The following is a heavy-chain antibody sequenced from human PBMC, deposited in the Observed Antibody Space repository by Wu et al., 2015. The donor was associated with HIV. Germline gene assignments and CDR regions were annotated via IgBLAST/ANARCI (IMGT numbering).Heavy chain of an antibody. CDR2: IIPIFGTA. Sequence: QVQLVQSGAEVKKPGSSVKVSCKASGGTFSSYAISWVRQAPGQGLEWMGRIIPIFGTANYAQKFQGRVTITADESTSTAYMELSSLRSEDTAVYYCARGGTTGLGTYYYYGMDVWGQGTTVTVSS. CDR1: GGTFSSYA. CDR3: ARGGTTGLGTYYYYGMDV. J-gene: IGHJ6*02. D-gene: IGHD1-1*01. V-gene: IGHV1-69*13.